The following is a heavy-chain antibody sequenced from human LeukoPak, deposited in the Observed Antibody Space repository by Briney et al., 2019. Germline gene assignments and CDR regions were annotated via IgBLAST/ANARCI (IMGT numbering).Heavy chain of an antibody. Sequence: GASVKVSCKASGYTFTDYYMHWVRQAPGQGLEWMGWINPNSGGTNYAQKFQGRVTMTRDTSISTAYMELSRLRSDDTAVYYCARDRPSWELPFDYWGQGTLVTVSS. CDR2: INPNSGGT. J-gene: IGHJ4*02. CDR1: GYTFTDYY. D-gene: IGHD1-26*01. CDR3: ARDRPSWELPFDY. V-gene: IGHV1-2*02.